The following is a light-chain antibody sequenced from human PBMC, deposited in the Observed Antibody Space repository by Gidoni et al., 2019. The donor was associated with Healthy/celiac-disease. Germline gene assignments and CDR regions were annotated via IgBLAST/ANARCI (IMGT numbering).Light chain of an antibody. CDR2: AAS. J-gene: IGKJ1*01. Sequence: GARCTITCRASQGIRNALGWYQQKPGKAPKLLIYAASSLQSGVPSRFSGSGSGTDFTLTISSLQPEDFATYYCLQDYNYPRTFGQGTKVEIK. CDR1: QGIRNA. V-gene: IGKV1-6*01. CDR3: LQDYNYPRT.